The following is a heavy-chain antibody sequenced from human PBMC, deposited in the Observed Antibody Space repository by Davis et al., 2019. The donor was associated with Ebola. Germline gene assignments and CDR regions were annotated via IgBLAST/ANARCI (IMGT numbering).Heavy chain of an antibody. D-gene: IGHD1-20*01. Sequence: GESLKISCKGSGYSFSSYWLAWVRHMPGKGLEWMGIIYTGDSDTRYSPSFRGQVTISADKSIKTAFLQWSSLKASDTAMYYCATLRRTITGMDDGFDIWGQGTMVTVSS. CDR2: IYTGDSDT. J-gene: IGHJ3*02. CDR1: GYSFSSYW. V-gene: IGHV5-51*01. CDR3: ATLRRTITGMDDGFDI.